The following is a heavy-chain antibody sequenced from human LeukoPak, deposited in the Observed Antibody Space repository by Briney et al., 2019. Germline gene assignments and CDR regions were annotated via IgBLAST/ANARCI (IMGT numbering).Heavy chain of an antibody. Sequence: ASVKVSCKVSGYTLTELSMHWVRQAPGKGLEWMGGFDPEDGETIYAQKFQGRVTMTEDTSTDTAYMELSSLRSEDTAVCYCATGVSYGVSFDYWGQGTLVTVSS. CDR1: GYTLTELS. V-gene: IGHV1-24*01. CDR3: ATGVSYGVSFDY. J-gene: IGHJ4*02. CDR2: FDPEDGET. D-gene: IGHD4-17*01.